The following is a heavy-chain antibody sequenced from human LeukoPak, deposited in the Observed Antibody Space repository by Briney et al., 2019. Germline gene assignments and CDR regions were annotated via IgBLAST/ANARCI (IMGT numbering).Heavy chain of an antibody. V-gene: IGHV3-23*01. CDR1: GFTFSSYV. CDR3: AKDKDLSLGDDRQY. Sequence: PGGSLRLSCTASGFTFSSYVMTWVRQAPGKGLEWVSGISGSGDTYYADSVKGRFTISGDNSRNRLYLQMNSLRAEDTAVYYCAKDKDLSLGDDRQYWGQGTLATVSS. J-gene: IGHJ4*02. D-gene: IGHD3-16*01. CDR2: ISGSGDT.